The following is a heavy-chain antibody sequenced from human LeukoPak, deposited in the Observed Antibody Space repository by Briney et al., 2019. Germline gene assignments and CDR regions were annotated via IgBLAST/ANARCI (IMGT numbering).Heavy chain of an antibody. V-gene: IGHV1-2*02. J-gene: IGHJ4*02. Sequence: GASAKVSCTASGYTFTGYYMHWVRQAPGQGLEWMGWINPNSGGTNYAQKFQGRVTMTRDTSISTAYMELSRLRSDDTAVYYCARSNRDDTAMDYWGQGTLVTVSS. D-gene: IGHD5-18*01. CDR3: ARSNRDDTAMDY. CDR2: INPNSGGT. CDR1: GYTFTGYY.